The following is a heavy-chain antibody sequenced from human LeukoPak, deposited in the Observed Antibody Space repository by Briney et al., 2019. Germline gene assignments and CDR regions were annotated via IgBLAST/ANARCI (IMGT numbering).Heavy chain of an antibody. D-gene: IGHD3-16*02. V-gene: IGHV5-51*01. CDR3: ARRTIVTKGTPYTTVYAFDI. CDR1: GYSFSSYW. CDR2: IYPGDSDT. J-gene: IGHJ3*02. Sequence: GESLKISCQGSGYSFSSYWIGWVRQMPGKGLEWMGTIYPGDSDTRYSPSLQGHVTISADKSINTAYLQWSSLKASDTAMYYCARRTIVTKGTPYTTVYAFDIWGQGTMVTVSS.